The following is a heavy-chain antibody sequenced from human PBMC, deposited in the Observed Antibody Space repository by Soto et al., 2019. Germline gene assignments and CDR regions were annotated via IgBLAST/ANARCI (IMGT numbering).Heavy chain of an antibody. J-gene: IGHJ4*02. V-gene: IGHV3-30-3*01. D-gene: IGHD3-9*01. CDR3: ARGGSLRYFDWLTN. Sequence: QVQLVESGGGVVQPGRSLRLSCAASGFTFSSYAMHWVRQAPGKGLEWVAVISYDGSNKYYADSVKGRFTISRDNSKNTLDLQMNSLRAEDTAVYYCARGGSLRYFDWLTNWGQGTLVTVSS. CDR2: ISYDGSNK. CDR1: GFTFSSYA.